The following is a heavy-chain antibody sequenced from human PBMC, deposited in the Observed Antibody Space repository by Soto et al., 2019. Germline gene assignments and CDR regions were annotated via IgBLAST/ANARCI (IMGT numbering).Heavy chain of an antibody. J-gene: IGHJ4*02. CDR1: GFTFSSYG. Sequence: QVQLVASGGGVVQPGRSLRLSCAASGFTFSSYGMHWVRQAPGKGLEWVAVIWYDGSNKYYADSVKGRFTISRDNSKNTLYLQMNSLRAEDTAVYYCATEDSGYDYYFDHWGQGTLVTVSS. D-gene: IGHD5-12*01. CDR3: ATEDSGYDYYFDH. V-gene: IGHV3-33*01. CDR2: IWYDGSNK.